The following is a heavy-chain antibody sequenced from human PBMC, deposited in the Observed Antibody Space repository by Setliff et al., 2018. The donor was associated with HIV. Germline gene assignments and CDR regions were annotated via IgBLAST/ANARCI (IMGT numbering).Heavy chain of an antibody. V-gene: IGHV4-39*07. CDR3: ATCRHRPSNWFDP. Sequence: SETLSLTCTVSGGSVSSPGYYWGWIRQPTGKGLEWIGSVYNSGITFKNPSLKSRVTISVDRSGNQFSLRLTSVTAADTAVYYCATCRHRPSNWFDPWGQGTVVTVSS. CDR1: GGSVSSPGYY. CDR2: VYNSGIT. J-gene: IGHJ5*02.